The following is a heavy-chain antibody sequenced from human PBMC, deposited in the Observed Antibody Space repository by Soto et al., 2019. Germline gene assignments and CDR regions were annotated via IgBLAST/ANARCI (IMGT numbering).Heavy chain of an antibody. D-gene: IGHD3-9*01. CDR3: ARDTTGAFDI. Sequence: QVQLVESGGGVVQPGRSLRLSCAASEFSFNSYGMHWVRQAPGKGLEWVAVIWYDGSNKYYADSVKGRFTISRDNSKNTLYLQMNSLRAEDTAVYYCARDTTGAFDIWGQGPMVTVSS. V-gene: IGHV3-33*01. CDR1: EFSFNSYG. J-gene: IGHJ3*02. CDR2: IWYDGSNK.